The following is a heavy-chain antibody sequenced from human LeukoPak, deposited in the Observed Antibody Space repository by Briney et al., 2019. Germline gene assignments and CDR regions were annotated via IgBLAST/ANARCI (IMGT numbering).Heavy chain of an antibody. CDR3: ARVSGYDYRFDY. CDR1: GFTFSSYW. D-gene: IGHD5-12*01. Sequence: GGSLRLSCAASGFTFSSYWMHWVRQAPGKGLVWVSRINSDGSSTSYADSVKGRFTISRDNAKNTLYLQMNSLRAGDTAVYYCARVSGYDYRFDYWAREPWSPSPQ. J-gene: IGHJ4*02. V-gene: IGHV3-74*01. CDR2: INSDGSST.